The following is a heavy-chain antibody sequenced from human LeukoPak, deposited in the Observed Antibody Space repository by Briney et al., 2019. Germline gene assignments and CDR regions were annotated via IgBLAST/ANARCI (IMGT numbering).Heavy chain of an antibody. CDR2: INHSGST. CDR3: ARHLGWRRWFGSPSFDY. V-gene: IGHV4-34*01. D-gene: IGHD3-10*01. CDR1: GGSFSGYY. Sequence: SETLSLTCAVYGGSFSGYYWSWIRQPPGKGLEWIGEINHSGSTNYNPSLKSRVTISVDTSKNQFSLKLSSVTAADTAVYYCARHLGWRRWFGSPSFDYWGQGTLVTVSS. J-gene: IGHJ4*02.